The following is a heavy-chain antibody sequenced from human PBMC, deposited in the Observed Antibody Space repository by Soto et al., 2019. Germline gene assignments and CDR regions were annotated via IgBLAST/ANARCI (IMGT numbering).Heavy chain of an antibody. Sequence: PGGSLRLSCAASGFTFSSYSMNWVRQAPGKGLEWVSYISSSSSTIYYADSVKGRFTISRDNAKNSLHLQMNSLRAEDTAVYYCATRLPYWGQGTLVTVSS. J-gene: IGHJ4*02. V-gene: IGHV3-48*01. CDR2: ISSSSSTI. CDR1: GFTFSSYS. D-gene: IGHD3-16*01. CDR3: ATRLPY.